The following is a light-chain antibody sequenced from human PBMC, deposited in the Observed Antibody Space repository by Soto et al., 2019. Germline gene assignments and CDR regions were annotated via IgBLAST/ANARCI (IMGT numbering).Light chain of an antibody. Sequence: QSALTQPASVSGSPGQSITISCTGTSSDVGGYNYVSWYQQHPGKAPKLMIYEVSNRPSGVSNRFSGSKSGNTASLTISGLQAEHEADYYCSSYTSSSTVVFGEGTKLTVL. V-gene: IGLV2-14*01. CDR1: SSDVGGYNY. CDR2: EVS. CDR3: SSYTSSSTVV. J-gene: IGLJ2*01.